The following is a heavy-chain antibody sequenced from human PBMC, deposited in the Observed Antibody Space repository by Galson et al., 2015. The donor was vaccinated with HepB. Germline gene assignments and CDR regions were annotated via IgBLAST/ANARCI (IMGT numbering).Heavy chain of an antibody. CDR1: GYTFTNYY. J-gene: IGHJ4*02. D-gene: IGHD6-25*01. Sequence: SVKVSCKASGYTFTNYYMHWVRQAPGQGLERMGIINPNGGSTSYAQKFQGRVTMTRDTSTSTVYMELSSLRSEDTAVYYCSRDQYSSGDSWGQGTLVTVSS. CDR2: INPNGGST. CDR3: SRDQYSSGDS. V-gene: IGHV1-46*01.